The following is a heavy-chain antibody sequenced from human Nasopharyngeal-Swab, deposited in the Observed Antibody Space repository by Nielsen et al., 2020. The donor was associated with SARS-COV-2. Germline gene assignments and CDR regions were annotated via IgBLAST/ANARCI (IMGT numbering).Heavy chain of an antibody. D-gene: IGHD3-3*01. CDR2: IYYSGST. V-gene: IGHV4-59*01. CDR1: GGSISSYY. Sequence: SETLSLTCTVSGGSISSYYWSWIRQPPGKGLEWIGYIYYSGSTNYNPSLKSRVTISVDTPKKQFSLKLSSVTAADTAVYYCARDSGWSGYYLGYFDYWGQGTLVTVSS. J-gene: IGHJ4*02. CDR3: ARDSGWSGYYLGYFDY.